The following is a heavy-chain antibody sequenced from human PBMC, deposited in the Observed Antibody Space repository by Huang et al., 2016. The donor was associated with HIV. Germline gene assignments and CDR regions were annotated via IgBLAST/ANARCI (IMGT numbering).Heavy chain of an antibody. CDR1: GFSFDSFA. V-gene: IGHV3-21*01. CDR2: ITASSSFK. D-gene: IGHD3-10*01. J-gene: IGHJ5*02. Sequence: DVQLVESGGGLVKHGGSLRLSCAASGFSFDSFAMHWVRQAPGKGLEVVASITASSSFKDDAVSLTGRFTVSRDNAKNSLYLQMNSLRPEDTAVYYCVRENYGSGSTLHWFDPWGQGTLVTVSS. CDR3: VRENYGSGSTLHWFDP.